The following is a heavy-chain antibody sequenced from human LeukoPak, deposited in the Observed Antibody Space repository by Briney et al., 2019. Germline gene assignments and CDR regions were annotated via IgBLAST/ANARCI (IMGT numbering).Heavy chain of an antibody. Sequence: GGSLRLSCAASGFTVSSNYMSWVRQAPGKGLEWVSVIYSGGSTYYADSVKGRFTISRDNSKNTLYLQMNSLRAEDTAVYYCANGGFGGYDSHQIDYWGQGTLVTGSS. V-gene: IGHV3-66*01. CDR3: ANGGFGGYDSHQIDY. CDR2: IYSGGST. J-gene: IGHJ4*02. CDR1: GFTVSSNY. D-gene: IGHD5-12*01.